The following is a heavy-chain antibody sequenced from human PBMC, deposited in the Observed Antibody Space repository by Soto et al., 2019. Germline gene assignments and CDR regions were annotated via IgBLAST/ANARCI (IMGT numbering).Heavy chain of an antibody. Sequence: GGSLRLSCAASGFTFSSYWMSWVRQAPGKGLEWVANIKPDGSEKYYVDSVKGRFTISRDDAKNSLYLEMNSLRAEDTAVYYCACSLYYYDSSGYYWGQGTLVTVSS. J-gene: IGHJ4*02. V-gene: IGHV3-7*03. CDR3: ACSLYYYDSSGYY. CDR2: IKPDGSEK. CDR1: GFTFSSYW. D-gene: IGHD3-22*01.